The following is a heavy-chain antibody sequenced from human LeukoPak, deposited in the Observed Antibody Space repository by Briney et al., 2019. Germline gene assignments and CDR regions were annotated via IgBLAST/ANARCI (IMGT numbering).Heavy chain of an antibody. V-gene: IGHV3-23*01. CDR1: GFTFSSYA. D-gene: IGHD3-16*01. CDR2: ISGIGGNT. Sequence: GGSLRLSCAASGFTFSSYAMTWVRQAPGKGLEWVSAISGIGGNTYYADSVKGRFTISRGNSKNTLYLQLDSLRAEDTAVYYCAGVMRGAFDIWGQGTLVTVSS. J-gene: IGHJ3*02. CDR3: AGVMRGAFDI.